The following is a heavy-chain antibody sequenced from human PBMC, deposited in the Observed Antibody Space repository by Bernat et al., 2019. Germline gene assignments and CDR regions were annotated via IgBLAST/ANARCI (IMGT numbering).Heavy chain of an antibody. Sequence: QVQLVQSGAEVKKPGSSVKVSCKASGGTFSSYAISWVRQAPGQGLEWMGGIIPIFGTANYAQKFQGRVTITADESTSTAYMELSSLRSEDTAVYYCAAQRYGSGGYYNPYYYYYGMDVWGQGTTVTVSS. J-gene: IGHJ6*02. CDR1: GGTFSSYA. CDR3: AAQRYGSGGYYNPYYYYYGMDV. V-gene: IGHV1-69*01. D-gene: IGHD3-10*01. CDR2: IIPIFGTA.